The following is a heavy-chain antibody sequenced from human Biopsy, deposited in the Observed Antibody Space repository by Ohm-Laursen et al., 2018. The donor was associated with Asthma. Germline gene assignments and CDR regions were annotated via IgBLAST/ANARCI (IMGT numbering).Heavy chain of an antibody. CDR1: GFTFRSYA. CDR2: ISYDGNNK. Sequence: LSLTCAASGFTFRSYAMHWVRQAPVKGLEWVAVISYDGNNKVYADSVKGRFTISRDNSKNTLYLQMNSLRAEDTAVYYCARDPAGYYYFDYWGQGTLVTVSS. D-gene: IGHD3-22*01. V-gene: IGHV3-30-3*01. CDR3: ARDPAGYYYFDY. J-gene: IGHJ4*02.